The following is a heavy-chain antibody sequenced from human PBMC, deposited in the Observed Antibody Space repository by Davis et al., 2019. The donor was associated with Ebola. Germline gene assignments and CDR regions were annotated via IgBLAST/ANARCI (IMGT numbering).Heavy chain of an antibody. CDR1: GFTFSSYG. Sequence: PGGSLRLSCAASGFTFSSYGMHWVRQAPGKGLEWVAVIWYDGSNKYYADSVKGLFTISRDNSKNRLYLQMNSLRAEDTAVYYCARDPYGGAARHFDYWGQGTLVTVSS. J-gene: IGHJ4*02. CDR2: IWYDGSNK. CDR3: ARDPYGGAARHFDY. D-gene: IGHD6-6*01. V-gene: IGHV3-33*01.